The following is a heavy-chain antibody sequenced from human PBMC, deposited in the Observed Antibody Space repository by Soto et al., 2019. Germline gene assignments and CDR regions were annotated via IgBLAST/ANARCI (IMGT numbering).Heavy chain of an antibody. V-gene: IGHV4-31*03. CDR1: GGSISSGGYY. CDR3: ARHQTHSSSYVDP. Sequence: SETLSLTCTVSGGSISSGGYYWSWIRQHPGKGLEWIGYIYYSGSTYYNPSLKSRVTISVDTSKNQFSLKLSSVTAADTAVYYCARHQTHSSSYVDPWGQGTLVTVSS. J-gene: IGHJ5*02. D-gene: IGHD6-13*01. CDR2: IYYSGST.